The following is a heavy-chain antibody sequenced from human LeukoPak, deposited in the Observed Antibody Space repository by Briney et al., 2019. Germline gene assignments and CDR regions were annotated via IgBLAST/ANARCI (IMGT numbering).Heavy chain of an antibody. CDR2: IYTSGST. D-gene: IGHD6-6*01. J-gene: IGHJ6*02. V-gene: IGHV4-4*07. Sequence: SETLSLTCTVSGGSISSYYWSWIRQPAGKGLEWIGRIYTSGSTNYNPSLKSRVTMSVDTSKNQFSLKLSSATAAGMAVYYCARVGGSSSGFYYYYGMDVWGQGTTVTVSS. CDR3: ARVGGSSSGFYYYYGMDV. CDR1: GGSISSYY.